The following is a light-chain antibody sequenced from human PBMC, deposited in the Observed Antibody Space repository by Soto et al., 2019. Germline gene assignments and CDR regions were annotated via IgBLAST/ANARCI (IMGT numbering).Light chain of an antibody. Sequence: QSALTQPASASGSPGQSITISCTGTSRDVGRHNYISWYQQHPGKVPKLMISEVSKRPSGVSNRFSGSKSGNTASLTISGLRAEDEADYYCCSHAGNYSVVFGAGTKVTVL. V-gene: IGLV2-14*01. J-gene: IGLJ1*01. CDR3: CSHAGNYSVV. CDR2: EVS. CDR1: SRDVGRHNY.